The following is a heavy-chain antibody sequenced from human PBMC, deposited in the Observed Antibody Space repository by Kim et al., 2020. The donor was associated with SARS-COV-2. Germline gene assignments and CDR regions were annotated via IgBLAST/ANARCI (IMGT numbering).Heavy chain of an antibody. J-gene: IGHJ4*02. V-gene: IGHV3-23*01. CDR1: GSRFSSYA. CDR2: IIGSGTSK. CDR3: AKRGGGTGWNFDY. D-gene: IGHD2-15*01. Sequence: GSLRLSCAASGSRFSSYAMTLVRQAPGKGLELGSAIIGSGTSKYYSDSVKGRFTIPRDDSKNTLYLQMNSLRGEVTAVYYCAKRGGGTGWNFDYWGQGMLVTVSS.